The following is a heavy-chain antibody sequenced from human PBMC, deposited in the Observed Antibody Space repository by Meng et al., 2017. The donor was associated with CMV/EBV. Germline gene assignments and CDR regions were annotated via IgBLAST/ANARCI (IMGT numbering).Heavy chain of an antibody. CDR3: ARGRVPAATYYYYGMDV. CDR2: IYYSGST. V-gene: IGHV4-59*01. CDR1: GGSISSYY. J-gene: IGHJ6*02. D-gene: IGHD2-2*01. Sequence: SETLSLTCTVSGGSISSYYWSWIRQPPGKGLEWIGYIYYSGSTNYNPSLMSRVTISVDTSKNQFPLKLSYVTAADTAVYYCARGRVPAATYYYYGMDVWGQGTTVTVSS.